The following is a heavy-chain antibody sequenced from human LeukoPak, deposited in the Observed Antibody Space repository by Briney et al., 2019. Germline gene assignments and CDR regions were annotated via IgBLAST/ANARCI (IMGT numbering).Heavy chain of an antibody. J-gene: IGHJ4*02. CDR1: GYTFTGYY. D-gene: IGHD4-17*01. CDR2: INPNSGGT. V-gene: IGHV1-2*02. CDR3: ARACDYGDAFDY. Sequence: ASVKVSCKASGYTFTGYYMHWVRRAPGQGLEWMGWINPNSGGTNYAQKFQGRVTMTRDTSISTAYMELSRLRSDDTAVYYCARACDYGDAFDYWGQGTLVTVSS.